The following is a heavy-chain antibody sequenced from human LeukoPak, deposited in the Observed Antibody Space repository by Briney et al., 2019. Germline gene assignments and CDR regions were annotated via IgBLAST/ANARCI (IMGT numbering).Heavy chain of an antibody. CDR2: ISSNSTYT. V-gene: IGHV3-21*06. CDR1: GFTFSSFS. Sequence: PGGSLRLSCAASGFTFSSFSMNWVRQAPGKGLEWVSSISSNSTYTYCADSLKGRFTISRDNAKNSLYLQMNTLRAEDTAVYYCARSKDYYDSSGWGHWGQGTLVTVSS. J-gene: IGHJ4*02. CDR3: ARSKDYYDSSGWGH. D-gene: IGHD3-22*01.